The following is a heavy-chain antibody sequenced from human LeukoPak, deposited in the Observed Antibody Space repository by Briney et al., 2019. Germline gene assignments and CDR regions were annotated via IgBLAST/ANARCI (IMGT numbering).Heavy chain of an antibody. CDR1: GASITSSNYY. Sequence: ETLSLTCAVSGASITSSNYYWGWVRQAPGKGLEWVSAISGSGGSTYYADSVKGRFTISRDNSKNTLYLQMNSLRAEDTAVYYCARAKRGLYVVFAHDYWGQGTLVTVSS. CDR3: ARAKRGLYVVFAHDY. V-gene: IGHV3-23*01. D-gene: IGHD3-16*01. CDR2: ISGSGGST. J-gene: IGHJ4*02.